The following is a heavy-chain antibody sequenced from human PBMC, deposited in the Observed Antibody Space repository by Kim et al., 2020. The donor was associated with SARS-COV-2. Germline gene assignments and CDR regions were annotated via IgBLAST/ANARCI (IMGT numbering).Heavy chain of an antibody. CDR1: GFTFSSYA. D-gene: IGHD6-13*01. V-gene: IGHV3-23*01. Sequence: GGSLRLSCAASGFTFSSYAMSWVRQAPGKGLEWVSAISGSGGSTYYADSVKGRFTISRDNSKNTLYLQMNSLRAEDTAVYYCAKDRLGELVPWTNWFDPWGQGTLVTVSS. J-gene: IGHJ5*02. CDR2: ISGSGGST. CDR3: AKDRLGELVPWTNWFDP.